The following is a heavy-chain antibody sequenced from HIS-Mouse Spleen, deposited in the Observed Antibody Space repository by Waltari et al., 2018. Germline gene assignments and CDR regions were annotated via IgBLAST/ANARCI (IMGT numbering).Heavy chain of an antibody. Sequence: QLQLQESGPGLVKPSETLSLTCTVSGGSISSSSYYWGWIRQPPGKGLEWFGSIYYSGSPYYSPSLKSRVTISVDTSKNQFSRKLSSVTAADTAVYYCAREIPYSSSWYDWYFDLWGRGTLVTVSS. D-gene: IGHD6-13*01. J-gene: IGHJ2*01. CDR3: AREIPYSSSWYDWYFDL. CDR1: GGSISSSSYY. CDR2: IYYSGSP. V-gene: IGHV4-39*07.